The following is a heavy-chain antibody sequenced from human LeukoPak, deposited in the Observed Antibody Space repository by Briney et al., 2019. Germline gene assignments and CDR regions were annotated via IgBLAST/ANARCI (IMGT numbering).Heavy chain of an antibody. CDR2: IWYDGSSK. CDR1: GFTFSSYD. V-gene: IGHV3-33*01. D-gene: IGHD3/OR15-3a*01. J-gene: IGHJ5*02. CDR3: ASDYDFYL. Sequence: WGSLCLTCAASGFTFSSYDLHWVRQAPGKGLEWVALIWYDGSSKHYADSVRCRFTISRDNSKNTLYLQMNSLRAEDTAVYYCASDYDFYLWGQGTLVTVSS.